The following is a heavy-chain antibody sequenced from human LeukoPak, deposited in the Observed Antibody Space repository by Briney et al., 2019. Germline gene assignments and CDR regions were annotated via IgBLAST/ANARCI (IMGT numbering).Heavy chain of an antibody. Sequence: AGGSLRLSCAASGFTFSTYWMHWVRQAPGKGLVWVSHINVDGSGASYADSVKGRFTISRDNAKNTLYLQMNSLRAEDTAVYYCARGQWLVSHWYFDLWGRGTLVTVSS. CDR2: INVDGSGA. CDR1: GFTFSTYW. D-gene: IGHD6-19*01. J-gene: IGHJ2*01. V-gene: IGHV3-74*01. CDR3: ARGQWLVSHWYFDL.